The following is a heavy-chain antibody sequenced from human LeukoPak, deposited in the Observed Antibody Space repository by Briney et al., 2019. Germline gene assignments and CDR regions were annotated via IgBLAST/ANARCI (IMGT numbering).Heavy chain of an antibody. CDR3: ARPKTGSTVANDY. CDR2: ISGSGGST. D-gene: IGHD4-11*01. J-gene: IGHJ4*02. V-gene: IGHV3-23*01. Sequence: GGSLRLSCAASGFTFSSYAMSWVRQAPGKGLEWVSAISGSGGSTYYADSVKGRFTNSRDNSKNTLYLQMNSLRAEDTAVYYCARPKTGSTVANDYWGQGTLVTVSS. CDR1: GFTFSSYA.